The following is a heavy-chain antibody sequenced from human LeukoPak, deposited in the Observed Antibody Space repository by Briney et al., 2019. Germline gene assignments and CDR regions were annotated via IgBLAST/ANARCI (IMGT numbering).Heavy chain of an antibody. J-gene: IGHJ4*02. Sequence: ASVKVFCKASGYTFTSYYMHWVRQAPGQGLEWMGIINPSGGSTSYAQKFQGRVTMTRDTSTSTVYMELSSLRSEDTAVYYCARESRRGDYYDSSGSYDYWGQGTLVTVSS. CDR3: ARESRRGDYYDSSGSYDY. CDR1: GYTFTSYY. CDR2: INPSGGST. V-gene: IGHV1-46*01. D-gene: IGHD3-22*01.